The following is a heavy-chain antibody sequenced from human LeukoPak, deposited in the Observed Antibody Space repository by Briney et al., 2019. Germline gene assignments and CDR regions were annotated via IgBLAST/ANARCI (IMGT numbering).Heavy chain of an antibody. J-gene: IGHJ5*02. Sequence: GGSLRLSCAGSGFTFSNYHISWVRQAPGKGLEWVANIRQDGSEKNYMDSVKGRFTISRDNTKNSVYLQMNSLRVEDTAVYYCARDQEAVPAGDRWGQGTLVIVSS. CDR3: ARDQEAVPAGDR. CDR2: IRQDGSEK. V-gene: IGHV3-7*01. D-gene: IGHD6-19*01. CDR1: GFTFSNYH.